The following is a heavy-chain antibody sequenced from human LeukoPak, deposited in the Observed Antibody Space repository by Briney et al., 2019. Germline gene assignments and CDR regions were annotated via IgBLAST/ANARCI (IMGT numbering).Heavy chain of an antibody. V-gene: IGHV4-4*07. D-gene: IGHD6-13*01. CDR1: GGSISSYY. CDR2: IYTSGST. Sequence: SETLSLTCTVSGGSISSYYWSWIRQPAGKGLEWIGRIYTSGSTNYNPSLKSRVTMSVDTSKNQFSLKLSSVTAADTAVYYCARVPFNSCSWYTFDYWGQGTLVTVSS. J-gene: IGHJ4*02. CDR3: ARVPFNSCSWYTFDY.